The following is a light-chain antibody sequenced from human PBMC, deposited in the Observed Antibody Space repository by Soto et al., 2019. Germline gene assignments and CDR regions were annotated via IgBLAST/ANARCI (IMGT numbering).Light chain of an antibody. J-gene: IGKJ4*01. V-gene: IGKV3-20*01. CDR2: GAS. CDR1: QSVSNNF. Sequence: EIVLTQSPGTVSLSPGERATLSCRASQSVSNNFLAWYQQKPGQAPRLLIYGASTRATGIPDRFSGSGFGTDLTLPITRLEPEDFAVYYCQQHDISPVTFGGRTKVEIK. CDR3: QQHDISPVT.